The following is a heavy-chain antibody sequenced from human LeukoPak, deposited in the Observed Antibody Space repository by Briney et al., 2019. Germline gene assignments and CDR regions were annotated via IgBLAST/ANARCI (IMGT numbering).Heavy chain of an antibody. CDR1: GFTFSNYG. V-gene: IGHV3-23*01. J-gene: IGHJ4*02. CDR2: IIGGAGGT. CDR3: AHGSMYQFDY. Sequence: GGSLRLSCAASGFTFSNYGLSWVRQAPGKGLEWVSGIIGGAGGTYYADSVKGRFPISRDNAKNTLYLQMNSLRAEDTAVYYCAHGSMYQFDYWGQGTLVTVSS. D-gene: IGHD2-2*01.